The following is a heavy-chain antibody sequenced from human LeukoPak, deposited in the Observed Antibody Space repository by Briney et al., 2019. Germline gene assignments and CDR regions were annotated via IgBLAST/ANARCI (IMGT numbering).Heavy chain of an antibody. CDR2: ITDSGGRT. V-gene: IGHV3-23*01. Sequence: GGSLRLSCAASGITFSSYAMSWVRQAPGKGLEWVSAITDSGGRTYYADSVKGRFTISRDNSKNTLYLQMNSLRAEDTAVYYCARDTVFGVIIGPRMDVWGQGTTVTVSS. CDR1: GITFSSYA. J-gene: IGHJ6*02. CDR3: ARDTVFGVIIGPRMDV. D-gene: IGHD3-3*01.